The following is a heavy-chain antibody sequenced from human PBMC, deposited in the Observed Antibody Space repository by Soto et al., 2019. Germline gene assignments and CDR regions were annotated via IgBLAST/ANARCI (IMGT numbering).Heavy chain of an antibody. Sequence: SVKVSCKASGGTFSSYAISWVRQAPGQGLEWMGGIIPIFGTANYAQKFQGRVTITADESTSTAYMELSSLRSEDTAVYYCARRGNWGYYDSSGYYYDYWGQGTLVTVSS. V-gene: IGHV1-69*13. D-gene: IGHD3-22*01. CDR1: GGTFSSYA. CDR2: IIPIFGTA. CDR3: ARRGNWGYYDSSGYYYDY. J-gene: IGHJ4*02.